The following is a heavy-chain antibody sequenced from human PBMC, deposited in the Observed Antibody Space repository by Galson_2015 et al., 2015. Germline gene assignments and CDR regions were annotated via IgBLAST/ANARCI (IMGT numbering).Heavy chain of an antibody. CDR2: ISWNSGSI. Sequence: SLRLSCAASGFTFDDYAMHWVRQAPGKGLEWVSGISWNSGSIGYADSVKGRFTISRDNAKNSLYLQMNSLRAEDTALYYCVKDPGGYDSSGYLDLWGRGTLVTVSS. CDR1: GFTFDDYA. J-gene: IGHJ2*01. D-gene: IGHD3-22*01. CDR3: VKDPGGYDSSGYLDL. V-gene: IGHV3-9*01.